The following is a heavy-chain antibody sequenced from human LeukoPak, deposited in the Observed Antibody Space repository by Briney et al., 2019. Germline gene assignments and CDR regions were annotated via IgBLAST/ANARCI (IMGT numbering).Heavy chain of an antibody. V-gene: IGHV1-46*01. CDR1: GYTFTSYY. CDR2: INPSGGST. J-gene: IGHJ4*02. D-gene: IGHD3-22*01. CDR3: ARAGGYYDSSGYYDY. Sequence: ASVNLSCKASGYTFTSYYMHWVRHAPAQGHEWMGIINPSGGSTSYAQKFQGRVTMTRDTATSTVYMDLSRLRSEDTAVYYGARAGGYYDSSGYYDYWGQGTLVTVSS.